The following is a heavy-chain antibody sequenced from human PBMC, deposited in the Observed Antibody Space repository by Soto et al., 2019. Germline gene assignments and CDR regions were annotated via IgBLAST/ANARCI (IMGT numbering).Heavy chain of an antibody. CDR3: ARDSGIAAAKGGCGERYFQH. J-gene: IGHJ1*01. CDR2: IIPILGIA. CDR1: GGTFSSYT. V-gene: IGHV1-69*08. Sequence: QVQLVQSGAEVKKPGSSVKVSCKASGGTFSSYTISWVRQAPGQGLEWMGRIIPILGIANYAQKFQGRVTITADKSTSTAYMELSSLRSEDTAVYYCARDSGIAAAKGGCGERYFQHWGQGTLVTVSS. D-gene: IGHD6-13*01.